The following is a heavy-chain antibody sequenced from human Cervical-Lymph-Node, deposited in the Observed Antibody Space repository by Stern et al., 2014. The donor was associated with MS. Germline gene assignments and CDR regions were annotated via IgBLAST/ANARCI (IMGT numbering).Heavy chain of an antibody. J-gene: IGHJ6*02. D-gene: IGHD4-17*01. V-gene: IGHV1-69*01. CDR2: IAPLFGKP. CDR3: ASPLTATSVPFGYYGMDV. CDR1: GGTFSNYA. Sequence: QVQMMQSGAEVKKPGSSVKVSCKASGGTFSNYATSWVRQAPGQGLAWMGGIAPLFGKPNYAQKFQGRVTITADESTSTAYMDLSSLRSEDTAVYYCASPLTATSVPFGYYGMDVWGQGTTVTVS.